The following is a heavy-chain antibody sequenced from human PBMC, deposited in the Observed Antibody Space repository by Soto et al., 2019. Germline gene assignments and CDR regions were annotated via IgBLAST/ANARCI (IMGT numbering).Heavy chain of an antibody. V-gene: IGHV3-30*18. CDR3: AKEGTPKVATRYDY. J-gene: IGHJ4*02. Sequence: GGSLRLSCAASGFTFSSYGMHWVRQAPGKGLEWVAVISYDGRVQHYADSVQGRFIISRDNSRNTLYLQMNSLRVEDTALYYCAKEGTPKVATRYDYWGQGTLVTVSS. D-gene: IGHD5-12*01. CDR2: ISYDGRVQ. CDR1: GFTFSSYG.